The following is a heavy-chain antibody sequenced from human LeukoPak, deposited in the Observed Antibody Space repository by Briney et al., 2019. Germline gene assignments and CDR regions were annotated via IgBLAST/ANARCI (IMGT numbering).Heavy chain of an antibody. CDR3: ASTHYYDSSGRI. V-gene: IGHV4-38-2*01. D-gene: IGHD3-22*01. CDR2: IYQSGST. Sequence: SETLSLTCAVSGYSISSGYSWGWIRQPPGKGLEWIGSIYQSGSTYYNPSLKSRVTISVDTSKNQFSLKVSSVTAADTAVYYCASTHYYDSSGRIWGQGTMVTVSS. CDR1: GYSISSGYS. J-gene: IGHJ3*02.